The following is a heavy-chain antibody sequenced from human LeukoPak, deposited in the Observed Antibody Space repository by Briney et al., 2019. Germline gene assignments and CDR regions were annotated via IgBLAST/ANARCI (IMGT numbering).Heavy chain of an antibody. CDR3: ATEGSGFNK. D-gene: IGHD1-14*01. CDR1: GGSMSSYY. J-gene: IGHJ4*02. Sequence: SSETLSLTCTVSGGSMSSYYWSWIRQPAGKGLEWIGRIYNSGSTNYNPSLKSRLIMSVDTSKNQFSLKLSSVTAADTAVYYCATEGSGFNKWGQGTLVTVSS. V-gene: IGHV4-4*07. CDR2: IYNSGST.